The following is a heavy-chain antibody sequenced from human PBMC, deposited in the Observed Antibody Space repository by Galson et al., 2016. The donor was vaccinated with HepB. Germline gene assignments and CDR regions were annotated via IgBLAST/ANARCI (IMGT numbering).Heavy chain of an antibody. Sequence: SLRLSCAASGFTFNSYAMNWVRQAPGKGLEWVSTISGSGGNTYYADSVKGRFTISRDNSKNTLSLQLSSLRAEDTAVYYCATQVRDCTTTRCYGSSYYYYGKDGWGQGTTVNVSS. D-gene: IGHD2-2*01. V-gene: IGHV3-23*01. J-gene: IGHJ6*02. CDR2: ISGSGGNT. CDR3: ATQVRDCTTTRCYGSSYYYYGKDG. CDR1: GFTFNSYA.